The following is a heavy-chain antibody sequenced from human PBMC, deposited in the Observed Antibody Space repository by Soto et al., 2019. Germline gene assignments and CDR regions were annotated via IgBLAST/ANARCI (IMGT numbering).Heavy chain of an antibody. CDR2: ISYDGSNK. D-gene: IGHD6-6*01. CDR1: GFTFSSYA. V-gene: IGHV3-30-3*01. Sequence: QVQLVESGGGVVQPGRSLRLSCAASGFTFSSYAMHWVRQAPGKGLEWVAVISYDGSNKYYADSVKGRFTISRDNSKNTLYLQMNSLRAEDTAVYYCARDLDSSSHYGMDVWGQGTKVTVSS. CDR3: ARDLDSSSHYGMDV. J-gene: IGHJ6*02.